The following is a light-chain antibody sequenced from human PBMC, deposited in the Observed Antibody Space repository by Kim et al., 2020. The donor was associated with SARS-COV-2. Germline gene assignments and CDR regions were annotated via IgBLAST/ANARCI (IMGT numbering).Light chain of an antibody. CDR1: QSIMSPF. Sequence: EIVLTQPPGTLSLSPGERATLSCRASQSIMSPFFAWYQQKPGQAPRLLIYGASSRAAGIPDRFSGSGSGTEFTLTITRLEPEDYAVYYCQQISLSPTYTFGQETKREL. CDR2: GAS. J-gene: IGKJ2*01. V-gene: IGKV3-20*01. CDR3: QQISLSPTYT.